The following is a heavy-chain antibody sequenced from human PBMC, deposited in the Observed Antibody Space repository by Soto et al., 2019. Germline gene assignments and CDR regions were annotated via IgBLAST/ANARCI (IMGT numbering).Heavy chain of an antibody. CDR1: GFTFSSYA. D-gene: IGHD1-26*01. Sequence: VGSLRLSCAASGFTFSSYAMSWVRQAPGKGLEWVSAISGSGGSTYYADSVKGRFTISRDNSKNTLHLQMNSLRAEDTAVYYCAKDTSGSYRTRYYFDYWGQGTLVTVSS. V-gene: IGHV3-23*01. CDR3: AKDTSGSYRTRYYFDY. CDR2: ISGSGGST. J-gene: IGHJ4*02.